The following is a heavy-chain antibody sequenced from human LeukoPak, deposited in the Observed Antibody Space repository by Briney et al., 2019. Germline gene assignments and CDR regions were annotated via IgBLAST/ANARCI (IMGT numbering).Heavy chain of an antibody. V-gene: IGHV4-34*01. J-gene: IGHJ4*02. D-gene: IGHD3-16*01. CDR3: ARGRGYDYVWGSYPYYFDY. CDR2: INHSGST. CDR1: GGSFSGYY. Sequence: SETLSLTCAVYGGSFSGYYWSWIRQPPGKGLEWIGEINHSGSTNYNPSLKSRVTISVDTSKNQFSLKLSSVTAADTAVYYCARGRGYDYVWGSYPYYFDYWGQGTLVTVSS.